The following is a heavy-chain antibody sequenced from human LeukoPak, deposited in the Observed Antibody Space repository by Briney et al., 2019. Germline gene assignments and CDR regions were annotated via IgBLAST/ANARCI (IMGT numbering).Heavy chain of an antibody. CDR3: ARAAKYDYVWGSYRSNDAFDI. Sequence: ASVKVSCKASGGTFSSYTTSWVRQAPGQGLEWMGRIIPILGIANYAQKFQGRVTITADKSTSTAYMELSSLRSEDTAVYYCARAAKYDYVWGSYRSNDAFDIWGQGTMVTVSS. CDR2: IIPILGIA. D-gene: IGHD3-16*02. V-gene: IGHV1-69*02. CDR1: GGTFSSYT. J-gene: IGHJ3*02.